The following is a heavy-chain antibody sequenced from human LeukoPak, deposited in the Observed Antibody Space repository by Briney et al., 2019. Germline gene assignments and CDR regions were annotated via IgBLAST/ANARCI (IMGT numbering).Heavy chain of an antibody. Sequence: ASVKVSCKASGYTFTAYYIHWVRQAPGQGLEWMGWISPNTGVTNFAPSFRGRVTMTSDTSNNTVYIQLNSLTSDDTAFFYCARGNYQLHAFDVWGQGTLLTVSS. D-gene: IGHD5-24*01. CDR1: GYTFTAYY. CDR3: ARGNYQLHAFDV. V-gene: IGHV1-2*02. CDR2: ISPNTGVT. J-gene: IGHJ3*01.